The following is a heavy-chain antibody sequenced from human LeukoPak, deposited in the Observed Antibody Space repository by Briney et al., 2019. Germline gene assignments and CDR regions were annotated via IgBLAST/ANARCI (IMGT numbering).Heavy chain of an antibody. Sequence: PGGSLRLSCAASGFTFSDYSMNWVRQAPGKGLEWTSYIGISSGNTKYADSVKGRFTISGDKAKNSLYLQVNSLRVEDTAVYYCARDYKYAFDNWGQGTLVTVSS. CDR3: ARDYKYAFDN. CDR2: IGISSGNT. J-gene: IGHJ4*02. CDR1: GFTFSDYS. D-gene: IGHD5-24*01. V-gene: IGHV3-48*01.